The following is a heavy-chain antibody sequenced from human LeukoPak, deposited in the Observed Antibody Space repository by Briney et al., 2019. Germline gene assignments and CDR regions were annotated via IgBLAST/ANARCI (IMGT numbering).Heavy chain of an antibody. CDR2: INSNGGST. Sequence: GGSLRLSCAASGFTFSNYAIHWVRQAPGKGLEFVSAINSNGGSTYYANSVKGRFTISRDNSKNTLYLQMFSLRPEDTAVYFCAKDLILWGQGTVVTVSS. CDR3: AKDLIL. J-gene: IGHJ3*01. V-gene: IGHV3-64*01. CDR1: GFTFSNYA.